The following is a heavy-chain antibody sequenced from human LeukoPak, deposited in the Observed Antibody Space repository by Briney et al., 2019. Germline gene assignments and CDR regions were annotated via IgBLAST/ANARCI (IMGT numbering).Heavy chain of an antibody. J-gene: IGHJ5*02. V-gene: IGHV4-39*07. CDR2: IYYSGST. CDR3: ARVRYYDSSGYPIPNWFDP. CDR1: GGSISSSSYY. Sequence: PSKTLSLTCTVSGGSISSSSYYWGWIRQPPGKGLEWIGSIYYSGSTYYNPSLKSRVTISVDTSKNQFSLKLSSVTAADTAVYYCARVRYYDSSGYPIPNWFDPWGQGTLVTVSS. D-gene: IGHD3-22*01.